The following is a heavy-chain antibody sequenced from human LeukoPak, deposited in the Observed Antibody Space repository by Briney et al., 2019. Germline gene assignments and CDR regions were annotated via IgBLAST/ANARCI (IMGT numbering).Heavy chain of an antibody. CDR1: GYTFTTYG. D-gene: IGHD2-21*01. Sequence: ASVKVSCKASGYTFTTYGISWVRQAPGQGLEWMGWISSYNGNTNYAQKFQGRVTMTTDTSTTTAYMELRSPKSDDTAVYYCARDLGVSDYFDYWGQGTLVTVSS. CDR2: ISSYNGNT. CDR3: ARDLGVSDYFDY. V-gene: IGHV1-18*04. J-gene: IGHJ4*02.